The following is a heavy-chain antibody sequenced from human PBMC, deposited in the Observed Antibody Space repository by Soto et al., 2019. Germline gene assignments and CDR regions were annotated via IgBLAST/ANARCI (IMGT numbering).Heavy chain of an antibody. CDR3: AKGLESGYTYGPFDY. CDR2: LSGSGDST. Sequence: PGGSLRLSCAGSGFTFSSYAMSWVRQAPGKGLEWVSFLSGSGDSTNYADSVKGRFIISRDRSKNTLYLQMNSLRAEDTAVYYCAKGLESGYTYGPFDYWGQGALVTVSS. D-gene: IGHD5-18*01. J-gene: IGHJ4*02. V-gene: IGHV3-23*01. CDR1: GFTFSSYA.